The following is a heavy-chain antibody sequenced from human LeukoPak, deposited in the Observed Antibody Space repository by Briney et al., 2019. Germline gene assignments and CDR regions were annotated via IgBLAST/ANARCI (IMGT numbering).Heavy chain of an antibody. V-gene: IGHV1-2*02. CDR1: GYSFTGYY. J-gene: IGHJ4*02. CDR3: AGVSGYDPYYFDY. Sequence: ASMKVSCKASGYSFTGYYMHWVRQAPGQGLEWMGCINPNSGGTDYAQKFQGRVTMTRDTSISTAYMELSRLTSDDTAVYYCAGVSGYDPYYFDYWGQGTLVAVSS. CDR2: INPNSGGT. D-gene: IGHD5-12*01.